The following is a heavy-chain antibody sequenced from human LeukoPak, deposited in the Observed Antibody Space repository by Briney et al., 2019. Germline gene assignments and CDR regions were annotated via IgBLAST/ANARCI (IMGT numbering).Heavy chain of an antibody. CDR2: IKQDGSEK. J-gene: IGHJ3*02. D-gene: IGHD1-1*01. CDR3: ARDRYRLVPYDAFDI. Sequence: GGSLRLSCAAFGFTFSSYWMSWVRQAPGKGLEWVANIKQDGSEKYYVDSVKGRFTISRDNAKNSLYLQMNSLRAEDTAVYYCARDRYRLVPYDAFDIWGQGTMVTVSS. V-gene: IGHV3-7*01. CDR1: GFTFSSYW.